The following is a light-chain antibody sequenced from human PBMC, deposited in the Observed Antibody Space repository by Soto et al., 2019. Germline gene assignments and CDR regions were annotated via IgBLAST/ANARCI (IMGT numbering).Light chain of an antibody. Sequence: EIVMTQSPATLSVSPGERATLSCRASQSVSSNLAWYQQKPGQAPRLLIYGASTRATGIPARFSGSGSGTEFPLTLRSLPSEDLAVYYCKQYNNWPPYTLGPGTKL. J-gene: IGKJ2*01. CDR1: QSVSSN. CDR3: KQYNNWPPYT. CDR2: GAS. V-gene: IGKV3-15*01.